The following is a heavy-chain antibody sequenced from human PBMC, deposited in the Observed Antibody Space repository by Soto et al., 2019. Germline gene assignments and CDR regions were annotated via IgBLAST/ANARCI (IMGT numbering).Heavy chain of an antibody. V-gene: IGHV5-51*01. CDR1: GYSFTSYW. Sequence: GESLKISCQGSGYSFTSYWIDWVRQMPGKGLEWMGIIYPGDSDTRYSPSFQGQVTISADKSISTAYLQWSSLKASDTAMYYCERRIARGSYPLWFDPWGHGSLVTVSS. CDR3: ERRIARGSYPLWFDP. D-gene: IGHD3-16*02. J-gene: IGHJ5*02. CDR2: IYPGDSDT.